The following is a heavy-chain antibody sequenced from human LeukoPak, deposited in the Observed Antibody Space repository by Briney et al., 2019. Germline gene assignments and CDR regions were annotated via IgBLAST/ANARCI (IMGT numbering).Heavy chain of an antibody. CDR1: GFTFSNYG. J-gene: IGHJ4*02. CDR3: ARDLMGSSGWYGYFDY. Sequence: GGSLRLSCAASGFTFSNYGMHWVRQAPGKGLEWVAFIWYDGSNKYYADSVKGRFTISRDNSKNTLYLQMNSLRAADTAVYYCARDLMGSSGWYGYFDYWGQGTLVTVSS. CDR2: IWYDGSNK. V-gene: IGHV3-33*01. D-gene: IGHD6-19*01.